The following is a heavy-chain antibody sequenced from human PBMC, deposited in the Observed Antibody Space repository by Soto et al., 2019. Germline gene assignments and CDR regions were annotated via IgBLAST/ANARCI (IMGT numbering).Heavy chain of an antibody. CDR2: IYYSGST. J-gene: IGHJ4*02. CDR3: ARAARGEGFFDY. CDR1: GGSISSYY. Sequence: SETLSLTCTVSGGSISSYYWSWIRQPPGKGLEWIGYIYYSGSTNYNPSLKSRVTISVDTSKNQFSLKLSSVTAADTAVYYCARAARGEGFFDYWGQGTLVTVSS. V-gene: IGHV4-59*08. D-gene: IGHD3-10*01.